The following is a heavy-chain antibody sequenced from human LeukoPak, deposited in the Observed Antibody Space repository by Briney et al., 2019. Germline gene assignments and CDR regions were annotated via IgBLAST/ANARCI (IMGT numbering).Heavy chain of an antibody. J-gene: IGHJ4*02. CDR3: ARDLGSGSSSWHLAYFDY. D-gene: IGHD6-13*01. V-gene: IGHV3-74*01. CDR2: INSDGSST. CDR1: GFTFSSYW. Sequence: GGSLRLSCAASGFTFSSYWMHWVRQAPGKGLVWVSRINSDGSSTSYADSVKGRFTISRDNAKNTLYLQMNSLRAEDTAVYYCARDLGSGSSSWHLAYFDYWGQGTLVTVSS.